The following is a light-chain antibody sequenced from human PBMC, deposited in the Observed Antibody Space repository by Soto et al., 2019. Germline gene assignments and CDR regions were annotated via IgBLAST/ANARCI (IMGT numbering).Light chain of an antibody. CDR3: QQYGSSPTLT. V-gene: IGKV3-20*01. CDR1: QSVSSSY. Sequence: EIVLTQSPGSLSLSRVERATLSCMASQSVSSSYLAWYQQKPGQAPRLLIYGASSRATGIPDRFSGSGSGTDFTLTISRLEPEDFAVYYCQQYGSSPTLTFGGGTKVDIK. CDR2: GAS. J-gene: IGKJ4*01.